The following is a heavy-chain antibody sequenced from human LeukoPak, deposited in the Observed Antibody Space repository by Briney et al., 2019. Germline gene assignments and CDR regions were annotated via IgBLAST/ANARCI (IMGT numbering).Heavy chain of an antibody. D-gene: IGHD5-12*01. CDR2: INPNSGGT. CDR3: ARDLESGYSGYDRIGRYYYGMDV. J-gene: IGHJ6*02. Sequence: GASVKVSCKASGYTFTGYYMHWVRQAPGQGLEWMGWINPNSGGTNYAQKFQGRVTMTRDTSISTAYMELSRLRSDDTAVYYCARDLESGYSGYDRIGRYYYGMDVWGQGTTVTVSS. CDR1: GYTFTGYY. V-gene: IGHV1-2*02.